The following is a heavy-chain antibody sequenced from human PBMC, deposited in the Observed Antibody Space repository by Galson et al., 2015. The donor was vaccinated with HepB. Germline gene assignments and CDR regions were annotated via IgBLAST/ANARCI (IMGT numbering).Heavy chain of an antibody. CDR2: ITASNGNT. CDR1: GSTFPKYS. J-gene: IGHJ4*02. V-gene: IGHV1-18*01. D-gene: IGHD5-24*01. CDR3: ARGGMATIAGPTFDY. Sequence: QSGAAVKQPVASATVSCTASGSTFPKYSVNWVRQAPGQGLEWMAWITASNGNTNYGQKAQGSVTMTTDTSTSAGYRELRGLRSDDRAVYYCARGGMATIAGPTFDYWGQGTLVTVSS.